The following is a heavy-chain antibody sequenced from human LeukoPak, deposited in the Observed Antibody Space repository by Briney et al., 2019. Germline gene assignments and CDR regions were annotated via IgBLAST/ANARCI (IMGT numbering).Heavy chain of an antibody. V-gene: IGHV4-59*01. CDR2: IYYSGST. CDR1: GGSISSYY. J-gene: IGHJ4*02. CDR3: AGSNTYSSGYYRFDY. D-gene: IGHD3-22*01. Sequence: SETLSLSCTVSGGSISSYYWSWIRQPPGKGLEWIGYIYYSGSTNYNPSLKSRVTISVDTSKNQFSLKLSSVTAADTAVYYCAGSNTYSSGYYRFDYWGQGTLVTVSS.